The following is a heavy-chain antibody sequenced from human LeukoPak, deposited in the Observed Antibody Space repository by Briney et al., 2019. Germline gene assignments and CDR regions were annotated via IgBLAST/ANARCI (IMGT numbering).Heavy chain of an antibody. Sequence: SETLSLTCTVSGGSISSYYWSWIRQPPGKGLEWIGYIYYSGSTNYNPSLKSRVTISVDTSKNQFSLKLSSVTAADTAVYYCARGMDSSGYYSYYYYYGMDVWGQGTTVTVSS. V-gene: IGHV4-59*01. CDR3: ARGMDSSGYYSYYYYYGMDV. CDR2: IYYSGST. D-gene: IGHD3-22*01. J-gene: IGHJ6*02. CDR1: GGSISSYY.